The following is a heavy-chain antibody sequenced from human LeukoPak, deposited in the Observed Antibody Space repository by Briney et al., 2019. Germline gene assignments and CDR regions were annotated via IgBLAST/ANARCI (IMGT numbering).Heavy chain of an antibody. CDR3: ARRTAGGATFF. V-gene: IGHV4-39*01. CDR2: ISYSGST. D-gene: IGHD1-26*01. Sequence: SETLSLTCTVSGDSISGSSYLWAWIRQPPGKGLEWIGSISYSGSTYYNPSLKSRVTISVDTSKNQFSLKVSSVSAADTAVYYCARRTAGGATFFWGQGTLVTVSA. J-gene: IGHJ4*02. CDR1: GDSISGSSYL.